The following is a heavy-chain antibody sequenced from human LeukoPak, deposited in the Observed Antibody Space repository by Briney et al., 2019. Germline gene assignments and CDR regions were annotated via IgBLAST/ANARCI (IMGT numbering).Heavy chain of an antibody. V-gene: IGHV3-23*01. CDR1: GFTFSNYA. Sequence: PGVSLRLPCPASGFTFSNYAMNWFRHAPGKGLKFVSGISSSGGGTYYADSVKGRFTISRDNSKNTLYLHMNSLRAEDTAVYYCAKDSDDSNYPLSFFNFWGQGTLVTVSS. CDR2: ISSSGGGT. J-gene: IGHJ4*02. D-gene: IGHD4-11*01. CDR3: AKDSDDSNYPLSFFNF.